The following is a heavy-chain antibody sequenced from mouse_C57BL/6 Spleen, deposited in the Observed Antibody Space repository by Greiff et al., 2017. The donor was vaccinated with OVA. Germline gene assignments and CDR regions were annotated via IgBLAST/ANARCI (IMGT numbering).Heavy chain of an antibody. J-gene: IGHJ1*03. CDR2: INPNNGGT. CDR1: GYTFTDYN. Sequence: EVQLQQSGPELVKPGASVKIPCKASGYTFTDYNMDWVKQSHGKSLEWIGDINPNNGGTIYNQKFKGKATLTVDKSSSTAYMELRSLTSEDTAVYYCARGHYYGSSGHWYFDVWGTGTTVTVSS. V-gene: IGHV1-18*01. D-gene: IGHD1-1*01. CDR3: ARGHYYGSSGHWYFDV.